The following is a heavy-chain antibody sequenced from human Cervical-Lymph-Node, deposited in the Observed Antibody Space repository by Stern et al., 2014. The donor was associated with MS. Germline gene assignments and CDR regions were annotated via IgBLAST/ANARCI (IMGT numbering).Heavy chain of an antibody. J-gene: IGHJ5*02. CDR1: GFTFSSYG. D-gene: IGHD1-1*01. Sequence: VQLVESGGGVVQPGRSLRLSCAASGFTFSSYGMHWVRQAPGKGLEWVAVISYDGSNKYYADSVKGRFTISRDNSKNTLYLQMNSLRAEDTAVYYCAKDEGRGSTPYNWFDPWGQGTLVTVSS. CDR3: AKDEGRGSTPYNWFDP. CDR2: ISYDGSNK. V-gene: IGHV3-30*18.